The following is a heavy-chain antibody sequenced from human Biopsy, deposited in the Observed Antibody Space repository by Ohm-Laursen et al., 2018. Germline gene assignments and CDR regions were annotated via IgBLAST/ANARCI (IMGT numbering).Heavy chain of an antibody. CDR2: IIPYFLRT. CDR1: GDTFNRYG. V-gene: IGHV1-69*06. J-gene: IGHJ4*02. CDR3: ATGPYYDTRFYYNVRPFDF. Sequence: GASVKVSCKASGDTFNRYGLTWVRQAPGQGLEWMGGIIPYFLRTYIPQKLQGRVTITADKSTNTGYMQLTSLRSDDTAVYYCATGPYYDTRFYYNVRPFDFWGQGTLVTVSS. D-gene: IGHD3-10*01.